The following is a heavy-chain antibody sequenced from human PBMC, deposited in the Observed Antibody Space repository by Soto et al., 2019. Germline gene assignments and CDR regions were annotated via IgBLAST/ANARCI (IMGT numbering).Heavy chain of an antibody. Sequence: GGSLRLSCAASGFTFSSYGMHWVRQAPGKGLEWVAVISYDGSNKYYADSVKGRFTISRDNSKNTLYLQMNSLRAEDTAVYYCAKDSGSYDYWGQGTLVTVSS. CDR3: AKDSGSYDY. V-gene: IGHV3-30*18. CDR1: GFTFSSYG. CDR2: ISYDGSNK. J-gene: IGHJ4*02. D-gene: IGHD1-26*01.